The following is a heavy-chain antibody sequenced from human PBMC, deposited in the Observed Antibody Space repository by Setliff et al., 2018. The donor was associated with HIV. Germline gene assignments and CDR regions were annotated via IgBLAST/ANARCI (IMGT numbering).Heavy chain of an antibody. D-gene: IGHD3-16*01. J-gene: IGHJ4*02. CDR1: GGSMNNYY. CDR2: IAGVDGYT. CDR3: ARGPYTIDY. V-gene: IGHV3-11*06. Sequence: LSLTCTVSGGSMNNYYWNWIRQTPGKGLEWVSYIAGVDGYTNYADSVKGRFTISRDNAKNSLYLQMNSLRAEDTAVYYCARGPYTIDYWGQGTLVTVSS.